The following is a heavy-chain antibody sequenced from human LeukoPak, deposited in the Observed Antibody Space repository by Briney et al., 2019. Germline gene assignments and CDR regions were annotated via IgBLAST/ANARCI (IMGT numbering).Heavy chain of an antibody. CDR1: GFTFSSYS. CDR3: ARDPTAAGANWFDP. D-gene: IGHD6-13*01. Sequence: GGSLRLSCAVSGFTFSSYSMNWVRQAPGKGLEWVSSISSSSSYIYYADSVKGRFTISRDNAKNSLYLQMNSLRAEDTAVYYCARDPTAAGANWFDPWGQGTLVTVSS. J-gene: IGHJ5*02. V-gene: IGHV3-21*01. CDR2: ISSSSSYI.